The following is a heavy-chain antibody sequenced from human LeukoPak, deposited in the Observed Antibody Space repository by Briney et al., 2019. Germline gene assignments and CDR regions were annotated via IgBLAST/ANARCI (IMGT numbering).Heavy chain of an antibody. CDR1: GGSISSSSYY. Sequence: SETLSLTCTVSGGSISSSSYYWGWIRQPPGKGLEWIGSIYYGGSTYYNPSLKSRVTISVDTSKNQFSLKLSSVTAADTAVYYCATGSTDYWGQGTLVTVSS. CDR2: IYYGGST. V-gene: IGHV4-39*01. D-gene: IGHD2/OR15-2a*01. CDR3: ATGSTDY. J-gene: IGHJ4*02.